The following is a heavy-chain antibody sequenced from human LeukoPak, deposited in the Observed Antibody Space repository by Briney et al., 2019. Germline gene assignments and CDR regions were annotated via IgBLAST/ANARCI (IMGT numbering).Heavy chain of an antibody. CDR2: ISYDGSNK. CDR1: GFTFSSYA. Sequence: GGSLRLSCAASGFTFSSYAMHWVRQAPGKGLEWVAVISYDGSNKYYADSVKGRFTISRDNSENTLYLQMNSLRAEDTAVYYCARWGVGATMDYGMDVWGQGTTVTVSS. D-gene: IGHD1-26*01. J-gene: IGHJ6*02. V-gene: IGHV3-30-3*01. CDR3: ARWGVGATMDYGMDV.